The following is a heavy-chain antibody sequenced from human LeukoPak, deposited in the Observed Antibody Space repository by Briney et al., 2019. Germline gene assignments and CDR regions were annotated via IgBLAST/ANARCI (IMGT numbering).Heavy chain of an antibody. J-gene: IGHJ5*02. D-gene: IGHD3-22*01. CDR3: ARWSSNYYDSSGRRFDP. CDR1: GGSCDDYY. V-gene: IGHV4-34*01. Sequence: SETLSLTCDVYGGSCDDYYCSWIRQPPGKGLEWIGEIHPHGIFYYNSSLMSRVTISIDTSKSRFSLRLTSVTAADTAVYYCARWSSNYYDSSGRRFDPWGQGTLVTVSS. CDR2: IHPHGIF.